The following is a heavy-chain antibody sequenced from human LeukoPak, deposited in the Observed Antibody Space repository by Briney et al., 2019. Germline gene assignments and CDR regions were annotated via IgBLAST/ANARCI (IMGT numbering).Heavy chain of an antibody. D-gene: IGHD6-19*01. Sequence: GGSLRLSCAASGFTFSNYAMSWVRQAPGKGLEWVSGISDSGGDTYYADSVKGRFTISRDNSKNTLYLQMNSLRAEDTAVYYCAKDQPSGDYWGQGTLVTVSS. CDR3: AKDQPSGDY. CDR2: ISDSGGDT. V-gene: IGHV3-23*01. CDR1: GFTFSNYA. J-gene: IGHJ4*02.